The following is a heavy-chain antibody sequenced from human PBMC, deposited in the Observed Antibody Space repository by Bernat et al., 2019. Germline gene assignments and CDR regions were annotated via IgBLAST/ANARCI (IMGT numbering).Heavy chain of an antibody. CDR3: ARGYDQTGYYLGWWFHP. CDR1: GGSITSDY. CDR2: IHNSGST. D-gene: IGHD3-9*01. V-gene: IGHV4-59*01. Sequence: QVQLQESGPGLVKPSETLSLTCTVSGGSITSDYWNWIRQPPGKGLEWIGHIHNSGSTDYNPSLRSRVTISVDTSKNQFSLILSSVVAADTAVYYCARGYDQTGYYLGWWFHPWGQGTLVTVSS. J-gene: IGHJ5*02.